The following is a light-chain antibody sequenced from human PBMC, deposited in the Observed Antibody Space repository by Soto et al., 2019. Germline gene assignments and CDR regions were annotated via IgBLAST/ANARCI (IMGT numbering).Light chain of an antibody. V-gene: IGKV1-5*03. CDR2: KAS. CDR3: QQFYNYPRT. Sequence: DIPMTQSPATLSGSVGDRVTITCRASQTISSWLAWYQQKPGKAPKLLIYKASTLKSGVPSRFSGSGSGTDFTLTISYLQSEDFGTYYCQQFYNYPRTFGQGTKVDIK. J-gene: IGKJ1*01. CDR1: QTISSW.